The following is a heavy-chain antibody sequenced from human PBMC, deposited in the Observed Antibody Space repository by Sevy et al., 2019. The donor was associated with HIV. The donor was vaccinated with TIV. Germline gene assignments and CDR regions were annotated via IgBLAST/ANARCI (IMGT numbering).Heavy chain of an antibody. J-gene: IGHJ5*02. CDR3: TRYALTSRTWFDP. V-gene: IGHV3-23*01. Sequence: GGSLRLSCAASGFTFSTYAMNWVRQAPGKGLEWVSTLGSGGVTTYYADSVRGRFTISRDISKNTLFLQMNSLAADDTAVYYGTRYALTSRTWFDPWGQGTLVTVSS. CDR1: GFTFSTYA. CDR2: LGSGGVTT. D-gene: IGHD7-27*01.